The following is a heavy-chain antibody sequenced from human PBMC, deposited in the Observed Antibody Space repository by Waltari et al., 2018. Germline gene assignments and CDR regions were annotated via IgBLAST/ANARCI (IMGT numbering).Heavy chain of an antibody. Sequence: QITFKESGPTLVKPTQTLTLTCTCSGFSLSTNGVGVGWLRQPPGKALEWLANIYWNDDKRYSPALKRRLTITKDTSKTQLVLTMTNVDPVDTATYFCAHTEQFAPAVWFGPWGQGTLVAVSS. CDR1: GFSLSTNGVG. CDR2: IYWNDDK. V-gene: IGHV2-5*01. J-gene: IGHJ5*02. D-gene: IGHD6-19*01. CDR3: AHTEQFAPAVWFGP.